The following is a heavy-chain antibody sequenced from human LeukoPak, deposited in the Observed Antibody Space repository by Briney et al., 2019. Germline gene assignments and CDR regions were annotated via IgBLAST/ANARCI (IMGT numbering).Heavy chain of an antibody. Sequence: PGGSLRLSCAASGFTFSSYSMNWVRQAPGKGLEWVSSISSSSNYIYYADSVKGRFTISRDNAKNSLYLQMNSLRAEDTAVYYCARDVARDYDSSGYPDYWGQGTLVTVSS. CDR2: ISSSSNYI. J-gene: IGHJ4*02. V-gene: IGHV3-21*01. CDR1: GFTFSSYS. CDR3: ARDVARDYDSSGYPDY. D-gene: IGHD3-22*01.